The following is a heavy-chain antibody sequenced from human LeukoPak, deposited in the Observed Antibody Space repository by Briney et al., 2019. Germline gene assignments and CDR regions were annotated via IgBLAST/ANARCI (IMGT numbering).Heavy chain of an antibody. CDR1: GASISSGNDY. V-gene: IGHV4-61*01. J-gene: IGHJ4*02. Sequence: PSETLSLTCTVSGASISSGNDYWSWIRQPPGKGLEWIGHIYYGGSTNYNPSLKSRVTMSVDTSKNQFSLKLSSVTAADTAVYYCAREQPRPRRTVTLYYFDYWGQGTLVTVSS. D-gene: IGHD4-17*01. CDR3: AREQPRPRRTVTLYYFDY. CDR2: IYYGGST.